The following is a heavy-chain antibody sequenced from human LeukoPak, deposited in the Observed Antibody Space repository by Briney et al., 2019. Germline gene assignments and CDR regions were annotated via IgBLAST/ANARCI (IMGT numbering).Heavy chain of an antibody. Sequence: ASVTVSFKASGYTFTIYDINWVRQAPGQGLEWMGWMNPNSGNTGYAQKFQGRVTMTRNTSISTAYMELSSLRSEDTAVYYCARVEGFDADYYYYMDVWGKGTTVTVSS. CDR1: GYTFTIYD. CDR3: ARVEGFDADYYYYMDV. V-gene: IGHV1-8*01. CDR2: MNPNSGNT. J-gene: IGHJ6*03. D-gene: IGHD3-10*01.